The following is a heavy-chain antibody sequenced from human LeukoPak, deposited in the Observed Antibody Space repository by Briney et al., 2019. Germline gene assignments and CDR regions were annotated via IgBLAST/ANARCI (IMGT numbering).Heavy chain of an antibody. CDR3: ARHGIVPGYSYGHGAYFDY. CDR1: GGSISSSSYY. Sequence: SETLSLTCTVSGGSISSSSYYWGWIRQPPGKGLEWIGSIYYRGSTYYNPSLKSRVTISVDTSKNQFSLKLSSVTAADTAVYYCARHGIVPGYSYGHGAYFDYWGQGTLVTVSS. CDR2: IYYRGST. V-gene: IGHV4-39*01. J-gene: IGHJ4*02. D-gene: IGHD5-18*01.